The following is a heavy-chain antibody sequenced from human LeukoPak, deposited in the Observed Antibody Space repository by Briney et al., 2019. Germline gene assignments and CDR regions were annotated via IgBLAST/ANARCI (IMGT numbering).Heavy chain of an antibody. CDR1: GFTFKNYA. D-gene: IGHD1-1*01. CDR3: GRDWKLDY. V-gene: IGHV3-23*01. Sequence: GGSLRLSCAASGFTFKNYAMSWVRQAPGKGLEWVSAICDAGDTKYSDSVKGRFTIFRDTSRNTLYLQMTSLRVEDTAIYYCGRDWKLDYWGQGALVTVSS. CDR2: ICDAGDT. J-gene: IGHJ4*02.